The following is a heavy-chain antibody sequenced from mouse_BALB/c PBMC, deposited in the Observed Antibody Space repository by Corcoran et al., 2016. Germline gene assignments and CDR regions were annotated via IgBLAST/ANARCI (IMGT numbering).Heavy chain of an antibody. CDR2: IDPANGNT. D-gene: IGHD1-1*02. V-gene: IGHV14-3*02. CDR1: GFNIKDTY. Sequence: EVQLQPSGAELVKPGASVKLSCTASGFNIKDTYMHWVKERTEQGLEWIGRIDPANGNTKYDPKFQGKATITADTSSNTAYLQLSSLTSEDTAVYYCARNYGRDYAMDYWGQGTSVTVSS. CDR3: ARNYGRDYAMDY. J-gene: IGHJ4*01.